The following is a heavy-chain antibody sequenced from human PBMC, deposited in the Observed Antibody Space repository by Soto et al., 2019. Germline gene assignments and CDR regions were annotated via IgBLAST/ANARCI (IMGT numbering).Heavy chain of an antibody. CDR1: GFTVSSNY. J-gene: IGHJ6*02. D-gene: IGHD3-9*01. CDR2: IYSGGST. V-gene: IGHV3-53*01. CDR3: ARVLVIRYFDNYGMDV. Sequence: GGSLRLSCAASGFTVSSNYMSWVRQAPGKGLEWVSVIYSGGSTYYADSVKGRFTISRDNSKNTLYLQMNSLRAEDTAVYYCARVLVIRYFDNYGMDVWGQGTTVTVSS.